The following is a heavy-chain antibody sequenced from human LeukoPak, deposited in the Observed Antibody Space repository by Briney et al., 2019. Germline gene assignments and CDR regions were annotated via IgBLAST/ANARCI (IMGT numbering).Heavy chain of an antibody. CDR1: GGSIISSSYY. V-gene: IGHV4-39*01. CDR2: IYYSGST. Sequence: SETLSLTCTVSGGSIISSSYYWGWIRQPPGKGLEWIVSIYYSGSTYSTPSLKSRVTISVDTSKNQFSLKLSSVTAADTAVYYCARHSSGGLTSGFDYWGQGTLVTVSS. CDR3: ARHSSGGLTSGFDY. D-gene: IGHD3-10*01. J-gene: IGHJ4*02.